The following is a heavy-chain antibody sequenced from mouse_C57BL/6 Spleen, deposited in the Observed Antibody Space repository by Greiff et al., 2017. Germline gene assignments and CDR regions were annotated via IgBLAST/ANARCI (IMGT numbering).Heavy chain of an antibody. CDR1: GYTFTSYW. V-gene: IGHV1-52*01. CDR3: ARGYSNYAMDY. J-gene: IGHJ4*01. CDR2: IDPSDSET. D-gene: IGHD2-5*01. Sequence: VQLQQPGAELVRPGSSVKLSCKASGYTFTSYWMHWVKQRPIQGLEWIGNIDPSDSETHYNQKFKDKATLTVDKSSSTAYMQLSSLTSEDSAVYYCARGYSNYAMDYGGQGTSVTVSS.